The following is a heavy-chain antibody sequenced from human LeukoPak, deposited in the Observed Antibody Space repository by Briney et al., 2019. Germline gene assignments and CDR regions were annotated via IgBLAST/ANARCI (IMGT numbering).Heavy chain of an antibody. CDR1: GYTFTSYG. CDR2: ISAYNGNT. D-gene: IGHD2-8*01. CDR3: ARETRPNELGFDY. J-gene: IGHJ4*02. V-gene: IGHV1-18*01. Sequence: ASVKVSCKASGYTFTSYGISWVRQAPGQGLEWMGWISAYNGNTNYAQKLQGRVTITADESTSTAYMELSSLRSEDTAVYYCARETRPNELGFDYWGQGTLVTVSS.